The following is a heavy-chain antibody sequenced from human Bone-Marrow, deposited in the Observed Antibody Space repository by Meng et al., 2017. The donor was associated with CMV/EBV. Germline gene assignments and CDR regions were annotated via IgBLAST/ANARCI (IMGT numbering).Heavy chain of an antibody. CDR3: ARGKGRIQLWLRGYYFDY. J-gene: IGHJ4*02. CDR1: GGSISSGGYY. CDR2: IYYSGST. Sequence: SETLSLTCTVSGGSISSGGYYWSWIRQHPGKGLEWIGYIYYSGSTYYNPSLKSRVTISVDTSKNQFSLKLSSVTAADTAVYYCARGKGRIQLWLRGYYFDYWGQGTLVTVSS. V-gene: IGHV4-31*03. D-gene: IGHD5-18*01.